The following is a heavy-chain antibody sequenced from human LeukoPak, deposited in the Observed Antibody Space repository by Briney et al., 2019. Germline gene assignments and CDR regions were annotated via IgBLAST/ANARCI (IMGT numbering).Heavy chain of an antibody. CDR2: INAGNGNT. J-gene: IGHJ3*02. D-gene: IGHD3-22*01. CDR3: ARGLTSTYYYDSSGYRDAFDI. V-gene: IGHV1-3*01. CDR1: EYTFTSYA. Sequence: ASVKVSCKASEYTFTSYAMHWVRQAPGQRLEWMGWINAGNGNTKYSQKFQGRVTITRDTSASTAYMELSSLRSEDTAVYYCARGLTSTYYYDSSGYRDAFDIWGQGTMVTVSS.